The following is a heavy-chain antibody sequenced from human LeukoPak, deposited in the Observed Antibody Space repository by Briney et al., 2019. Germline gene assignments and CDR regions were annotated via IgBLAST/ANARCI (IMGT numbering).Heavy chain of an antibody. CDR3: ARASYDSSGPGALYYYYGMDV. CDR1: GGTFSSYA. CDR2: IIPIFGTA. V-gene: IGHV1-69*01. Sequence: VASVKVSCKASGGTFSSYAISWVRQAPGQGLEWMGGIIPIFGTANYAQKFQGRVTITADESTSTAYMELSSLRSEDTAVYYCARASYDSSGPGALYYYYGMDVWGQGTTVTVSS. J-gene: IGHJ6*02. D-gene: IGHD3-22*01.